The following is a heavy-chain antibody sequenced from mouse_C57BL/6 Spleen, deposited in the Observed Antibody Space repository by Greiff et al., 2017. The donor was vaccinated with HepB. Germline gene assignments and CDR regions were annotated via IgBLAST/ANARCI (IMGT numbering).Heavy chain of an antibody. Sequence: QVQLQQSGAELVRPGASVTLSCKASGYTFTDYEMHWVKQTPVHGLEWIGAIDPETGGTAYNQKFKGKAILTADKSSSTAYMELRSLTSDDSAVYYCGYGSSPAWFAYWGQGTLVTVSA. J-gene: IGHJ3*01. CDR2: IDPETGGT. CDR3: GYGSSPAWFAY. D-gene: IGHD1-1*01. V-gene: IGHV1-15*01. CDR1: GYTFTDYE.